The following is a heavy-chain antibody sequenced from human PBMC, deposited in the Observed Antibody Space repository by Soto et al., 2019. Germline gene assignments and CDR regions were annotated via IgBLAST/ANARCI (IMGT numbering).Heavy chain of an antibody. Sequence: QVQLVQSGAEVKKPGASVKVSCKASGYTFTSYDINWVRQATGQGLEWMGWMNPNSGNTGYAQKFQGRVTMTRNTSISTVYMELSSLRSEDTAVYYCARWIRILYSGLYGMDVWGQGTTVTVSS. CDR1: GYTFTSYD. J-gene: IGHJ6*02. CDR2: MNPNSGNT. CDR3: ARWIRILYSGLYGMDV. V-gene: IGHV1-8*01. D-gene: IGHD2-15*01.